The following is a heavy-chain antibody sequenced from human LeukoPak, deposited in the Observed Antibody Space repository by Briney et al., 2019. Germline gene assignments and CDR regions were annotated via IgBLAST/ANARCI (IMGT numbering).Heavy chain of an antibody. Sequence: GGSLRLSCAASGFTFSSYGMHWVCQAPGKGLEWVAVISYDGSNKYYADSVKGRFTISRDNSKNTLYLQMNSLRAEDTAVYYCAKDWDSSPYFDYWGQGTLVTVSS. D-gene: IGHD3-22*01. V-gene: IGHV3-30*18. CDR1: GFTFSSYG. CDR2: ISYDGSNK. J-gene: IGHJ4*02. CDR3: AKDWDSSPYFDY.